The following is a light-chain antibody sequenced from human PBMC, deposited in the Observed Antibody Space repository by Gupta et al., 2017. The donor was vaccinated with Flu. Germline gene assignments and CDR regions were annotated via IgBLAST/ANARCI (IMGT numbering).Light chain of an antibody. CDR3: MHRTRWPWT. CDR1: QSLVFSDGDSY. J-gene: IGKJ1*01. V-gene: IGKV2-30*01. CDR2: KAS. Sequence: DDVLTQSPLSLPVTLGQSASISCRSSQSLVFSDGDSYVSWFHQRPGQPPRRLIYKASNRDSGVPDKISGRGLGTDFPLKISRVEAEDVGGYYCMHRTRWPWTFGQGTKVEI.